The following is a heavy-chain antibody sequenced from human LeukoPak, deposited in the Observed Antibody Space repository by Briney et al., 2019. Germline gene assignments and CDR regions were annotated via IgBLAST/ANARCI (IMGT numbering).Heavy chain of an antibody. CDR3: ARDGTIFGVVIILY. CDR1: GFTFSSYW. D-gene: IGHD3-3*01. Sequence: GGSLRLSCAASGFTFSSYWMSWVRQAPGKGLEWVANIKQDGSEKYYVDSVKGRFTISRDNAKNSLYLQMNSLRAEDTAAYYCARDGTIFGVVIILYWGQGTLVTVSS. J-gene: IGHJ4*02. CDR2: IKQDGSEK. V-gene: IGHV3-7*01.